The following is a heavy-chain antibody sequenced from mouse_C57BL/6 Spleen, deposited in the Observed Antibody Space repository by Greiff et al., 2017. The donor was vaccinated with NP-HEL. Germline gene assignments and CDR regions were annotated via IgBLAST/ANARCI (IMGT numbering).Heavy chain of an antibody. D-gene: IGHD4-1*01. CDR1: GYTFTSYW. J-gene: IGHJ2*01. CDR3: ARGELGRTGYYFDY. CDR2: IDPSDSYT. Sequence: QVQLQQPGAELVKPGASVKLSCKASGYTFTSYWMQWVKQRPGQGLEWIGEIDPSDSYTNYNQKFKGKATLTVDTSSSTAYMQLSSLTSEDSAVYYCARGELGRTGYYFDYWGQGTTLTVSS. V-gene: IGHV1-50*01.